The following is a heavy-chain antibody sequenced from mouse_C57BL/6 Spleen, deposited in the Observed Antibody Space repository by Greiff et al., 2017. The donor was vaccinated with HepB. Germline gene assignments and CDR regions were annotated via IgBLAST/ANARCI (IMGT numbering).Heavy chain of an antibody. Sequence: VQLQQPGAELVRPGTSVKLSCKASGYTFTSYWMHWVKQRPGQGLEWIGVIDPSDSYTNYNQKFKGKATLTVDTSSSTAYMQLSSLTYDDSSVYYCARWDSNYVDAMDYWGQGTSVTVSS. CDR1: GYTFTSYW. J-gene: IGHJ4*01. CDR2: IDPSDSYT. CDR3: ARWDSNYVDAMDY. V-gene: IGHV1-59*01. D-gene: IGHD2-5*01.